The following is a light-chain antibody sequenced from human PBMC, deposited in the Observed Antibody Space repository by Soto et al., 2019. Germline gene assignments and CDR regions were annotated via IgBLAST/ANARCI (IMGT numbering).Light chain of an antibody. Sequence: QSVLTQPASVSGSPGQSITISCTGTSSDVGGHNYVSWFQQYPGKAPKLMIYEVSNRPSGVSNRFSGSKSGNTASLTVSGLQAEDEADYYCTSFTSSNTWVFGGGTKVTV. CDR3: TSFTSSNTWV. CDR1: SSDVGGHNY. CDR2: EVS. V-gene: IGLV2-14*01. J-gene: IGLJ3*02.